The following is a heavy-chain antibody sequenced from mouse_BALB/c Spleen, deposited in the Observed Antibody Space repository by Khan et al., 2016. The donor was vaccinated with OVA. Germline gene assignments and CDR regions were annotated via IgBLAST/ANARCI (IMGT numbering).Heavy chain of an antibody. CDR3: ARDDYFVGDAMDY. CDR1: GYTFTTYY. V-gene: IGHV1S56*01. J-gene: IGHJ4*01. CDR2: IYPVSINT. Sequence: QVQLQQSGPELVKPGASVRISCKASGYTFTTYYIHWVKQRPGQGLEWIGWIYPVSINTKYNEQFKGKATLTADKSSSTAYMQLSSLTSEDSAVYFCARDDYFVGDAMDYWGQGTSVTVSS. D-gene: IGHD2-4*01.